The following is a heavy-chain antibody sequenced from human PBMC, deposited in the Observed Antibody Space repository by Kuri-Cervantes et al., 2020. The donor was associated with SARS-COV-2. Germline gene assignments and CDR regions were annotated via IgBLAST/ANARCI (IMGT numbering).Heavy chain of an antibody. CDR3: ASERAGPRGGFDS. CDR1: GFTFSNAW. D-gene: IGHD2-15*01. J-gene: IGHJ4*02. Sequence: GESLKISCAASGFTFSNAWMSWVRQAPGKGLEWVANIKHDGSETHYVDSVKGRFTTSRDNAKNLLYLQMNSLRADDTAVYYCASERAGPRGGFDSWGPGTLVTDSS. CDR2: IKHDGSET. V-gene: IGHV3-7*01.